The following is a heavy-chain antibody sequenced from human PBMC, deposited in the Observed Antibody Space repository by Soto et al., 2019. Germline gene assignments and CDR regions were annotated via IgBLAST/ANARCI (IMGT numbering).Heavy chain of an antibody. D-gene: IGHD3-22*01. V-gene: IGHV5-51*01. J-gene: IGHJ5*02. CDR2: IYPGDSDT. Sequence: GESLKISCKGSGYSFTSYWIGWVRQMPGKGLEWMGIIYPGDSDTRYSPSFQGQVTISADKSISTAYLQWSSLKASDTAMYYCASLYYYDSSGYLNWFDPWGQGTLVTVSS. CDR1: GYSFTSYW. CDR3: ASLYYYDSSGYLNWFDP.